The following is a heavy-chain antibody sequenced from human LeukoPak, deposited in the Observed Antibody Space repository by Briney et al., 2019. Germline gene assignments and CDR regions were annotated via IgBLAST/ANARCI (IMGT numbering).Heavy chain of an antibody. CDR2: IIPIFGTA. V-gene: IGHV1-69*06. CDR3: ARVLGFNDILTGYTYRWFDP. CDR1: GYTLTELS. Sequence: ASVKVSCKVSGYTLTELSMHWVRQAPGKGLEWMGGIIPIFGTANYAQKFQGRVTITADKSTSTAYMELSSLRSEDTAVYYCARVLGFNDILTGYTYRWFDPWGQGTLVTVSS. J-gene: IGHJ5*02. D-gene: IGHD3-9*01.